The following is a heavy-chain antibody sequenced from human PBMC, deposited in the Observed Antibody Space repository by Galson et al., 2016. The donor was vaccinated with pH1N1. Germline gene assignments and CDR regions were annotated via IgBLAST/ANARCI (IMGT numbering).Heavy chain of an antibody. CDR2: ISAYDGHT. V-gene: IGHV1-18*01. D-gene: IGHD3-10*01. J-gene: IGHJ3*02. CDR1: GYTFINYG. Sequence: QSGAEVKKPGESLKISCKASGYTFINYGIAWVRQAPGQGPEWMGWISAYDGHTDYAQNFQGRVAMTIDTSTSTANMELRSLRTDDTAVYYCARDRGVFDIWGQGTRFTVSS. CDR3: ARDRGVFDI.